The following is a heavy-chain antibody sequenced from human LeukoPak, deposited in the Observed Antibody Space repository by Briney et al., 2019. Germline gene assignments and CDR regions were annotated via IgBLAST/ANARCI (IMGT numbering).Heavy chain of an antibody. CDR2: MNPNSGNT. CDR3: ARGRVRCSSTSCYLGPYYYYYGMDV. D-gene: IGHD2-2*01. CDR1: GYTFTSYD. V-gene: IGHV1-8*01. J-gene: IGHJ6*02. Sequence: GASVKVSCKASGYTFTSYDINWVRQGTGQGLEWMGWMNPNSGNTGYAQKFQGRVTMTRNTSISTAYKELSSLRSEDTAVYYCARGRVRCSSTSCYLGPYYYYYGMDVWGQGTTVTVSS.